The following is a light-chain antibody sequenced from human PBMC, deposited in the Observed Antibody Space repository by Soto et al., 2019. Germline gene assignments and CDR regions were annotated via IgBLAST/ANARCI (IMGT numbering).Light chain of an antibody. J-gene: IGKJ5*01. V-gene: IGKV1-27*01. CDR2: AAS. CDR3: QSYSSVIT. CDR1: QGISSY. Sequence: DIQMTQSPSSLSASVGDRVTITCRASQGISSYLAWYQQKLGKVPKLLISAASTLQSGVPSRFSGSGSGTDFTLTISSLQHEDVATYYCQSYSSVITFGQGTRMEIK.